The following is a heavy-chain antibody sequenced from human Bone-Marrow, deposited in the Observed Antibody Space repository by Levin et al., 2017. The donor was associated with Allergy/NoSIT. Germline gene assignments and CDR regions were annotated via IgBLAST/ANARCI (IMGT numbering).Heavy chain of an antibody. D-gene: IGHD6-13*01. CDR2: ISTRSTYI. CDR3: ARAAGAAGRGGMDV. CDR1: GFPFSTYG. Sequence: ETLSLTCASSGFPFSTYGMAWVRQAPGEGLEWLASISTRSTYIHYADSVKGRFTVSRDNANSSLSLQMTRLRREDTAVYYCARAAGAAGRGGMDVWGQGTTVTVSS. V-gene: IGHV3-21*01. J-gene: IGHJ6*02.